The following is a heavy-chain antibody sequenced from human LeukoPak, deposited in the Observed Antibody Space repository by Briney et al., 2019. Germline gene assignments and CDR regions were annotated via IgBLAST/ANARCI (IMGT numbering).Heavy chain of an antibody. Sequence: ASVKVSCKVSGFTLTELSMHWVRQAPGKGLEWMGGFDPEDGETIYAQKFQGRVTMTEDTSTDTAYMELSSLRSEDTAVYYCATTPPNSSGYKIWGQGTLVTVSS. V-gene: IGHV1-24*01. D-gene: IGHD3-22*01. J-gene: IGHJ4*02. CDR1: GFTLTELS. CDR2: FDPEDGET. CDR3: ATTPPNSSGYKI.